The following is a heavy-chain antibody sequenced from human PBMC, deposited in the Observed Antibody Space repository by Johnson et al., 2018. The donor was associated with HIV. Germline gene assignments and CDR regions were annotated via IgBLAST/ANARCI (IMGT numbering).Heavy chain of an antibody. CDR2: VKSKTDGGTT. CDR3: TTGISWFGAITFDI. Sequence: VQVVESGGGVVQPGRSLRLSCAASGFTFSDAWMNWVRQAPGKGLEWVGRVKSKTDGGTTDSAAPVKGRFTISRDDSKNTLYLQMNSLKTEDTVVYYCTTGISWFGAITFDIWGQGTMVTVSS. CDR1: GFTFSDAW. J-gene: IGHJ3*02. D-gene: IGHD3-10*01. V-gene: IGHV3-15*01.